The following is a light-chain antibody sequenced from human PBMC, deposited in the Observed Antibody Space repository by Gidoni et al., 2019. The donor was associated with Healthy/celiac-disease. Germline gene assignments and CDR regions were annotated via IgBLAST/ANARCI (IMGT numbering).Light chain of an antibody. CDR2: EVN. V-gene: IGLV2-8*01. CDR1: SSDVGGYNS. J-gene: IGLJ1*01. Sequence: QSALTQPPSASGSPGQSVTISCTGTSSDVGGYNSVSWYQQHPGKAPKVMIYEVNKRPSGVPDRFSGSKSGNTASLTVSGLQAEDEADYYCSSYAGSNNYVFGTGTKVTVL. CDR3: SSYAGSNNYV.